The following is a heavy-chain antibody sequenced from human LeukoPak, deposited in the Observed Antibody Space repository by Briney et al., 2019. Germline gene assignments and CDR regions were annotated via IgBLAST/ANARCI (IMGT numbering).Heavy chain of an antibody. D-gene: IGHD3-22*01. CDR2: INHSGST. CDR3: ARGRVMRIPYYYDSSGYYCCYFQH. Sequence: SETLSLTCSVFGASLARSIYYWGWIRQPPGKGLEWIGEINHSGSTNYNPSLKSRVTISVDTSKNQFSLKLSSVTAADTAVYYCARGRVMRIPYYYDSSGYYCCYFQHWGQGTLVTVSS. CDR1: GASLARSIYY. V-gene: IGHV4-39*07. J-gene: IGHJ1*01.